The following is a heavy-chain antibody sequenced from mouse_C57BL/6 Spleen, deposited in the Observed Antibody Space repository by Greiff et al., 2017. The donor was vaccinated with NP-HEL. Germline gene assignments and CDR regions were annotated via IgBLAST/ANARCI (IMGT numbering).Heavy chain of an antibody. D-gene: IGHD1-1*01. V-gene: IGHV1-76*01. CDR1: GYTFTDYY. Sequence: LVESGAELVRPGASVKLSCKASGYTFTDYYINWVKQRPGQGLEWIARIYPGSGNTYYNEKFKGKATLTAEKSSSTAYMQLSSLTSEDSAVYFCASYYPYYYAMDYWGQRTSVTVSS. CDR2: IYPGSGNT. CDR3: ASYYPYYYAMDY. J-gene: IGHJ4*01.